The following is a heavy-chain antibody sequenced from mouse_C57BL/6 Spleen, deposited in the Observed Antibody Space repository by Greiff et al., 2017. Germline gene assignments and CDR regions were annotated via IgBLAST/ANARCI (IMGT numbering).Heavy chain of an antibody. D-gene: IGHD1-1*01. CDR2: ILPGSGST. Sequence: VQLQQSGAELMKPGASVKLSCKATGYTFTGYWIEWVKQRPGHGLEWIGEILPGSGSTNYNEKFKGKATFTADTSANTAYMQISSLTTEDPAIYYCARRREKRDYYGSSSLFDYWGQGTTLTVSS. CDR3: ARRREKRDYYGSSSLFDY. V-gene: IGHV1-9*01. CDR1: GYTFTGYW. J-gene: IGHJ2*01.